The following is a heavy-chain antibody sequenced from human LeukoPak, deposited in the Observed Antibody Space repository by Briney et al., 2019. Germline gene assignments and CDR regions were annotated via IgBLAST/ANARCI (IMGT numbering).Heavy chain of an antibody. V-gene: IGHV3-7*01. J-gene: IGHJ4*02. Sequence: GGSLRLSRAASGFSFSSYWMSWVREAPGKRLEWVANINQDGSEQPYVDSVKGRFTVSRDNAKNSLYLQMNSLRVEDTAVYYCARPSPNSGSYFDYWGQGTLVTVSS. D-gene: IGHD1-26*01. CDR2: INQDGSEQ. CDR3: ARPSPNSGSYFDY. CDR1: GFSFSSYW.